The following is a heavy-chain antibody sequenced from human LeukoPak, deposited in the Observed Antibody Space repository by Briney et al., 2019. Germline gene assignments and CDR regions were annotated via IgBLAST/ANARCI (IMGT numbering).Heavy chain of an antibody. CDR3: ANWRSNSLPL. CDR2: ISSNGGST. Sequence: GGSLRLSCSASGFTFSSYAMHWVRQAPGKGLEYVSAISSNGGSTYYADSVKGRFTISRDNSKNTLYLQMNSLRAEDTAVYYCANWRSNSLPLWGQGTLVTVSS. J-gene: IGHJ4*02. V-gene: IGHV3-64*04. D-gene: IGHD5-18*01. CDR1: GFTFSSYA.